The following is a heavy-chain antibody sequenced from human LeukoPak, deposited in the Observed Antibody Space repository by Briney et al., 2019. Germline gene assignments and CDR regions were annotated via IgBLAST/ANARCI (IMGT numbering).Heavy chain of an antibody. J-gene: IGHJ6*03. CDR3: ARGDYDFWSGYKIYYYYYYMDV. Sequence: GGSLRLSCAASGFTFSSYSMNWVRQAPGKGLEWVANIKQDGSEKYYVDSVKGRFTISRDNAKNSLYLQMNSLRAEDTAVYYCARGDYDFWSGYKIYYYYYYMDVWGKGTTVTVSS. D-gene: IGHD3-3*01. V-gene: IGHV3-7*01. CDR2: IKQDGSEK. CDR1: GFTFSSYS.